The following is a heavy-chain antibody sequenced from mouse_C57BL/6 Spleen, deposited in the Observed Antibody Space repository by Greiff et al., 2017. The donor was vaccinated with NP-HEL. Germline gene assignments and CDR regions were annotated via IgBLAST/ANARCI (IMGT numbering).Heavy chain of an antibody. J-gene: IGHJ3*01. CDR3: ARQDGSSWDWFAY. CDR1: GFTFSSYT. D-gene: IGHD1-1*01. CDR2: ISGGGGNT. V-gene: IGHV5-9*01. Sequence: EVQVVESGGGLVKPGGSLKLSCAASGFTFSSYTMSWVRQTPEKRLEWVATISGGGGNTYYPDSVKGRFTISRDNAKNTLYLQMSSLRSEDTALYYCARQDGSSWDWFAYWGQGTLVTVSA.